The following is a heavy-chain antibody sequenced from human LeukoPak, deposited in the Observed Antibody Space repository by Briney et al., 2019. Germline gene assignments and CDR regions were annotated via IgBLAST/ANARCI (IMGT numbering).Heavy chain of an antibody. V-gene: IGHV4-39*07. CDR3: ARGAGIARGGHDNYFDY. J-gene: IGHJ4*02. CDR1: GGSISSSSYY. Sequence: PSETLSLTCTVSGGSISSSSYYWGWIRQPPGKGLEWIGSIYYSGSTYYNPSLKSRVTISVDTSKNQFSLKLSSVTAADTAVYYCARGAGIARGGHDNYFDYWGQGTLVTVSS. CDR2: IYYSGST. D-gene: IGHD6-13*01.